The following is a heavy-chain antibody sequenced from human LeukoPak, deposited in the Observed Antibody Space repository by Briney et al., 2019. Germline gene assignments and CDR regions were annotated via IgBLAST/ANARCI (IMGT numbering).Heavy chain of an antibody. V-gene: IGHV3-23*01. CDR2: ISGSAHKI. J-gene: IGHJ4*02. D-gene: IGHD5-18*01. CDR3: AGRVTGYSSGYVY. CDR1: GITFSNYA. Sequence: PGGSLRLSCVDSGITFSNYAVSWVRQAPEKGLDWVSVISGSAHKIRYADSVKGRFTISRDNSENIVYLQMNNLRAEDTAVYYCAGRVTGYSSGYVYWGQGTLVTVSS.